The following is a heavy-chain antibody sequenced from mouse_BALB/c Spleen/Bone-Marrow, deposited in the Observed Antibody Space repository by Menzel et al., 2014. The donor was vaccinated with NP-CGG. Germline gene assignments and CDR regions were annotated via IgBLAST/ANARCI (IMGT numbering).Heavy chain of an antibody. V-gene: IGHV14-3*02. CDR2: IDPANGNT. D-gene: IGHD2-4*01. Sequence: EVQLQQSGAELVKPGASVKLSCTASGFDIKDTYMHWVKQRPEQGLEWIGRIDPANGNTKYDPKFQGKATITADTSSNTAYLQLSSLTSEDTAVYYCARGYYDYDLDYWGQGTTLTVSS. J-gene: IGHJ2*01. CDR3: ARGYYDYDLDY. CDR1: GFDIKDTY.